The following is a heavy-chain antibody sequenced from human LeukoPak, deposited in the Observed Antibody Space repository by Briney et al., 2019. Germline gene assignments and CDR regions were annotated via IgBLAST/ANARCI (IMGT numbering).Heavy chain of an antibody. CDR2: IRSKANSYAT. CDR3: TSGYCSSTSCYESFDY. V-gene: IGHV3-73*01. D-gene: IGHD2-2*03. CDR1: GFTFSGSA. J-gene: IGHJ4*02. Sequence: GGSLRLSCAASGFTFSGSAMHWVRQASGKGLEWVGRIRSKANSYATAYAASVKGRFTISRDDSKNTAYLQMNSLKTEDTAVYYCTSGYCSSTSCYESFDYWGQGTLVTVSS.